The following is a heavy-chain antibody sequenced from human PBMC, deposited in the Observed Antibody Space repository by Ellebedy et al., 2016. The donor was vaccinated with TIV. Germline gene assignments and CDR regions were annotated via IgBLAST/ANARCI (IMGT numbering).Heavy chain of an antibody. CDR2: ITESGGNT. CDR1: GFTFSSYD. CDR3: ARDPVGVGPAFDV. Sequence: GESLKISCAASGFTFSSYDMHWVRQAPGEGLEWVSSITESGGNTYYADSLKGRFTISRDNSKDTLYLQMNSLRAEDTAIYYCARDPVGVGPAFDVWGQGTMVTVSS. D-gene: IGHD4-23*01. V-gene: IGHV3-23*01. J-gene: IGHJ3*01.